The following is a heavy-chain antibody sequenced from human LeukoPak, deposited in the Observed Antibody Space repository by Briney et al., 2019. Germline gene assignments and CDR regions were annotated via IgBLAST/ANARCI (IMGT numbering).Heavy chain of an antibody. J-gene: IGHJ5*02. CDR3: AKGRHSWDSRRWFDP. CDR1: GFTFSSYG. CDR2: ISYDGSNK. V-gene: IGHV3-30*18. Sequence: PGRSLRLSCAASGFTFSSYGMHWVRQAPGKGLEWVAVISYDGSNKYYADSVKGRFTISRDNSKNTPYLQMNSLKAEDTAVYYCAKGRHSWDSRRWFDPWGQGTLVTVSS. D-gene: IGHD6-13*01.